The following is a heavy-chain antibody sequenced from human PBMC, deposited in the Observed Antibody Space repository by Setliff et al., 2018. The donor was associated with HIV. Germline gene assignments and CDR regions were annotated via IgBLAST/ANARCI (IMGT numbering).Heavy chain of an antibody. Sequence: SETLSLTCTVSGGSISSYYWSWIRQPAGKGLEWIGRIYTSGSTNYNPSLKSRVTMSVDTSKNQFSLKLSSVTAADTAVYYCARGSVFWDRGNHYQYMDVWATGTTVTVSS. J-gene: IGHJ6*03. CDR2: IYTSGST. CDR1: GGSISSYY. D-gene: IGHD3-10*01. CDR3: ARGSVFWDRGNHYQYMDV. V-gene: IGHV4-4*07.